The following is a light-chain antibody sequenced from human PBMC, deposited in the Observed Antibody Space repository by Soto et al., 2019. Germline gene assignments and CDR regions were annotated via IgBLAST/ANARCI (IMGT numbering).Light chain of an antibody. CDR3: SSYTGTNTYV. CDR1: SSDVGAYNY. Sequence: QSALTQPPSASGSPGQSVTISCTGTSSDVGAYNYVSWYQQHPGKAPKPMIYEVSKRPSGVPDRFSGSKSGNTASLTVSGLQAEDEADYYCSSYTGTNTYVFGTGTKVTVL. CDR2: EVS. J-gene: IGLJ1*01. V-gene: IGLV2-8*01.